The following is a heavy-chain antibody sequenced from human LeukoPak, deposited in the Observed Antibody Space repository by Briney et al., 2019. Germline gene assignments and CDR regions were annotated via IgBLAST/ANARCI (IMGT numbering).Heavy chain of an antibody. CDR3: ARVFSSPNSSSWCYYPYYYYYYMDV. Sequence: SETLSLTCTVSGGSISSHYWSWIRQPPGKGLEWIGYIYYSGSTNYNPSLKSRVTISVDTSKNQFSLKLSSVTAADTAVYYCARVFSSPNSSSWCYYPYYYYYYMDVWGKGTTVTVSS. V-gene: IGHV4-59*11. CDR2: IYYSGST. J-gene: IGHJ6*03. CDR1: GGSISSHY. D-gene: IGHD6-13*01.